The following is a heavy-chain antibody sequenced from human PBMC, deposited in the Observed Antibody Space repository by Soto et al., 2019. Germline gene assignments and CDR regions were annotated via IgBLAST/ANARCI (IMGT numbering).Heavy chain of an antibody. Sequence: PSETLSLTCTVSGGSISSDYCSWIRQRAAQGLEWIGRIYTSWSTNYNPSLKRRVTLSVDTSKNQFSLKLSPVTAADTAVYSCARDQPPFRYYYYGMDDWGQGTTVTVSS. CDR1: GGSISSDY. CDR2: IYTSWST. CDR3: ARDQPPFRYYYYGMDD. V-gene: IGHV4-4*07. J-gene: IGHJ6*02.